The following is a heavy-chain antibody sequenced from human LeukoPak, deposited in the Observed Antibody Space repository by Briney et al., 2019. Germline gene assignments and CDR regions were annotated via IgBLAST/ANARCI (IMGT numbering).Heavy chain of an antibody. V-gene: IGHV3-21*01. CDR1: GFTFSNYN. CDR2: ISSSSSYI. CDR3: ARDSPYGTAGY. D-gene: IGHD2-8*02. J-gene: IGHJ4*02. Sequence: GESLRLSCAASGFTFSNYNMNWVRQAPGKVLEWVSSISSSSSYIYYADSVKGRFTISRDNTKNSLYLQMNSLRAEDTAVYYCARDSPYGTAGYWGQGTLVTV.